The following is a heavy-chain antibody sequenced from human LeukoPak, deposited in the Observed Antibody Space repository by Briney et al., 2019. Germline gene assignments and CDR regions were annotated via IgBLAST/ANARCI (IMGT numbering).Heavy chain of an antibody. CDR2: ISGSGGST. CDR3: AKDYDNLTGYYGHDAFDI. V-gene: IGHV3-23*01. D-gene: IGHD3-9*01. CDR1: GFTFSSYA. Sequence: GGSLRLSCAASGFTFSSYAMSWVRQAPGKGLEWVSAISGSGGSTYYADSVKGRFTISRDNSKNTLYLQMNSLRAEDTAVYYCAKDYDNLTGYYGHDAFDIWGQGTMVTVSS. J-gene: IGHJ3*02.